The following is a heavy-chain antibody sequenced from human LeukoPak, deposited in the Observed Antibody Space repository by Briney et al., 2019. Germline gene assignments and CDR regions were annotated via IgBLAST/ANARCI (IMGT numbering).Heavy chain of an antibody. V-gene: IGHV3-48*03. CDR1: GXTFSSYE. Sequence: PGGSLRLSCAASGXTFSSYEVNWVRQAPGKGLEWVSYISSSGSTIYYADSVKGRFTISRDNAKNSLYLQMNSLRAEDTAVYYCARDYDSSGYYDPHWGQGTLVTVSS. J-gene: IGHJ4*02. CDR3: ARDYDSSGYYDPH. CDR2: ISSSGSTI. D-gene: IGHD3-22*01.